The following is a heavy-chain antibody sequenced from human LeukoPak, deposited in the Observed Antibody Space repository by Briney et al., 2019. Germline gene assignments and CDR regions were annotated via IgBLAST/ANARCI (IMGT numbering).Heavy chain of an antibody. J-gene: IGHJ3*02. CDR3: ARVIWELLWDALNI. Sequence: ASVKVSCKASGYTFTGYYMHWLRQAPGQGLEWMGWVNPDSGGTNSAQKFQGRVTMTRDTSISTVYMELSRLRSDDTAVYYCARVIWELLWDALNIWGQGTMVTVSS. D-gene: IGHD1-26*01. V-gene: IGHV1-2*02. CDR2: VNPDSGGT. CDR1: GYTFTGYY.